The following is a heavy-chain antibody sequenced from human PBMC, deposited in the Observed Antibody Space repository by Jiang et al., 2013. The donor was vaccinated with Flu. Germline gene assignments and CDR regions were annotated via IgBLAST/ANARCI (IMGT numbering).Heavy chain of an antibody. CDR1: GGPFGHYA. D-gene: IGHD3-10*01. Sequence: GAEVKKPGSSVKVSCAASGGPFGHYALNWVRQAPGQGLEWVGGIIPIFRITKYAQEIQGRVTITSDDSTSTVYMELSSLRPEDTAVYYCARDREDTYSHGSGSYYHYGLDVWGQGTTVTVSS. CDR2: IIPIFRIT. J-gene: IGHJ6*02. CDR3: ARDREDTYSHGSGSYYHYGLDV. V-gene: IGHV1-69*01.